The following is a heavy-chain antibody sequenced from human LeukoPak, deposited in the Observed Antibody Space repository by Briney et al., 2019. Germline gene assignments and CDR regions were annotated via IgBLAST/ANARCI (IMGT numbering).Heavy chain of an antibody. CDR2: IHWNSGRT. CDR1: GFTFDDYA. CDR3: AKDATRIRIFGDAFDI. D-gene: IGHD3-3*01. J-gene: IGHJ3*02. Sequence: PGRSLRLSCAASGFTFDDYAMHWVRLVPGKGLEWVSGIHWNSGRTGYADSVKGRFTISRDNAKDSLYLQMNSLRAGDTALYYCAKDATRIRIFGDAFDIWGQGTMVTVPS. V-gene: IGHV3-9*01.